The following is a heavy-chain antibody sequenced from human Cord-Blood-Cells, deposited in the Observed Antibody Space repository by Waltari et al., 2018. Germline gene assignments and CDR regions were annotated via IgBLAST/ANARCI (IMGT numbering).Heavy chain of an antibody. J-gene: IGHJ3*02. CDR1: GVSISSYY. CDR2: IYTSGST. CDR3: ARGHIAAGSLDI. D-gene: IGHD6-6*01. Sequence: QVQLQESGPGLVKPSETLSLTCTVSGVSISSYYWSCIRQPAGKGLEWIGRIYTSGSTNYNPSLKSRVTMSVDTSKSQFSLKLSSVTAADTAVYYCARGHIAAGSLDIWGQGTMVTVSS. V-gene: IGHV4-4*07.